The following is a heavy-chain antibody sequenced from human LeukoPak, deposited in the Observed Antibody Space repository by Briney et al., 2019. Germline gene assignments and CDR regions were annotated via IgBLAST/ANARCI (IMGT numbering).Heavy chain of an antibody. CDR2: IYYSGST. Sequence: SETLSLTCTVSGGSISSYHWSWIRQPPGKGLEWIGYIYYSGSTNYNPSLKSRVTISVDTSKNQFSLKLSSVTAADTAVYYCARKDGRDAFDIWGQGTMVTVSS. D-gene: IGHD5-24*01. CDR3: ARKDGRDAFDI. V-gene: IGHV4-59*08. CDR1: GGSISSYH. J-gene: IGHJ3*02.